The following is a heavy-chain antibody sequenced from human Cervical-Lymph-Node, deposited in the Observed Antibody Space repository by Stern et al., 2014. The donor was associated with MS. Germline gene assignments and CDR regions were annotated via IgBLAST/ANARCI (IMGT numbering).Heavy chain of an antibody. CDR1: GFTLSDYY. D-gene: IGHD2/OR15-2a*01. CDR2: ITKSGNIL. CDR3: ARDDVRNYYYYGMEV. Sequence: VQLEESGGDLVKPGGSLRLSCAASGFTLSDYYMSWIRQAPGRGLEWLSYITKSGNILYYADSVKGRFSISRDNAKNSLYLQMNSLRAEDTAVYYCARDDVRNYYYYGMEVWGQGTTVTVSS. V-gene: IGHV3-11*01. J-gene: IGHJ6*02.